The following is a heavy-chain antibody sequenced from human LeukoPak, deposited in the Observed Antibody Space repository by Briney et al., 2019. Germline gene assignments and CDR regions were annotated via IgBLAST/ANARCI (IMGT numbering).Heavy chain of an antibody. D-gene: IGHD2/OR15-2a*01. CDR2: IKQDGSVK. Sequence: GGSLRLSCAASGFRFISYWMSWVRQAPGKGLEWVANIKQDGSVKNYVDAAKGRFTISRDNAKNSLYLQLNSLRAEDTAVYYCAGCAVNSRYFDYWGQGTLVIVSS. V-gene: IGHV3-7*01. CDR3: AGCAVNSRYFDY. J-gene: IGHJ4*02. CDR1: GFRFISYW.